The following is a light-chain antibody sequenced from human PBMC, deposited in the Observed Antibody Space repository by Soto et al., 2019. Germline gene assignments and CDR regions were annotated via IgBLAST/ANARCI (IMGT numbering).Light chain of an antibody. CDR1: QCISSW. V-gene: IGKV1-5*01. Sequence: SMSAATVSSYIRNRVNSTCWGNQCISSWLAWYQQKPGKAPKLLIYDASSLESGVPSSFSGSGSGTEFTLAIRILQPDDFTTYCSKMYTCYPKRFGQGTKVDIK. J-gene: IGKJ1*01. CDR2: DAS. CDR3: KMYTCYPKR.